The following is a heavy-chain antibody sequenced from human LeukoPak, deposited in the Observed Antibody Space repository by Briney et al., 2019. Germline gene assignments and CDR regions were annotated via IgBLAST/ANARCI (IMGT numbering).Heavy chain of an antibody. Sequence: SETLSLTCTVSGGSISSGDYYWSWIRQPPGKGLEWIGEINHSGSTNYNPSLKSRVTISVDTSKNQFSLKLSSVTAAVTAVYYCARVKFPVDPWGQGTLVTVSS. V-gene: IGHV4-39*07. CDR3: ARVKFPVDP. J-gene: IGHJ5*02. CDR2: INHSGST. CDR1: GGSISSGDYY.